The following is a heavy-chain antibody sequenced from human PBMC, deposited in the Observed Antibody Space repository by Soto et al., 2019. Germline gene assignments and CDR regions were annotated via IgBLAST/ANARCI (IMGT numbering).Heavy chain of an antibody. CDR2: IYYSGST. V-gene: IGHV4-31*03. D-gene: IGHD1-1*01. J-gene: IGHJ6*02. CDR3: VRAGGPERAPCYYCFYGMDV. CDR1: GGSISSGGYY. Sequence: SETLSLTCTVSGGSISSGGYYWSWIRQHPGKGLEWIGYIYYSGSTYYNPSLKSRVTISVDTSKNQFSLKLSSVPAADTAVYYCVRAGGPERAPCYYCFYGMDVWGQGTTVTVSS.